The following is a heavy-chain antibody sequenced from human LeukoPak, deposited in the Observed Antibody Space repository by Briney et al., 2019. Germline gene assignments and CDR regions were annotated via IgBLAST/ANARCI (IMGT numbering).Heavy chain of an antibody. CDR1: GFTFSSFA. J-gene: IGHJ4*02. Sequence: GGSLRLSCAASGFTFSSFAMTWVRQAPGKGLEWVSLISSGGTYEYYADSVKGRFTISRDNSKNTLYLQLNSLRAEDTAVYYCARDSTYYYDSGSSGPHYFDNWGQGTLVTVSS. CDR3: ARDSTYYYDSGSSGPHYFDN. CDR2: ISSGGTYE. V-gene: IGHV3-30*01. D-gene: IGHD3-10*01.